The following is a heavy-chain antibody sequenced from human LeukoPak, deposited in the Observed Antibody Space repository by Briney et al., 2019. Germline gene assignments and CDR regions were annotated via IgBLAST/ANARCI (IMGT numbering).Heavy chain of an antibody. CDR3: AKVDVRGFMYGFDY. Sequence: GESLRLSCVASEFTFSSFAMSWVRQAPGKGLEWVSAISPSGLTTFYADSVKGRFTISRDNSKNTLYLQLSSLRAEDTALFHCAKVDVRGFMYGFDYWGQGALVTVSS. V-gene: IGHV3-23*01. D-gene: IGHD5-18*01. J-gene: IGHJ4*02. CDR1: EFTFSSFA. CDR2: ISPSGLTT.